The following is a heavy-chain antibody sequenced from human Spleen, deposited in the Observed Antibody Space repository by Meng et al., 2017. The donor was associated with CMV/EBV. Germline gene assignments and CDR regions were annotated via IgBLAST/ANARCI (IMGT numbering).Heavy chain of an antibody. CDR3: ATDPDYYGSGRY. V-gene: IGHV1-69-2*01. D-gene: IGHD3-10*01. Sequence: NKQRGEQAPGKGGEGRGLVDNEDGETKYAEKVKGRVTITAETSTDTAYMEMSSLRSEDTAVYYCATDPDYYGSGRYWGQGTLVTVSS. J-gene: IGHJ4*02. CDR2: VDNEDGET. CDR1: N.